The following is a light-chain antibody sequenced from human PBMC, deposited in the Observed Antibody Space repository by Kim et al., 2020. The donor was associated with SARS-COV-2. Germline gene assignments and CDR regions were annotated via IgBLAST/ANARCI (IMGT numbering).Light chain of an antibody. CDR3: QSYDSSLSGSGV. CDR2: GNS. J-gene: IGLJ1*01. CDR1: SSNIGAGYD. V-gene: IGLV1-40*01. Sequence: VTSSCTGSSSNIGAGYDVHWYQQLPGTAPKLLIYGNSNRPSGVPDRFSGSKSGTSASLAITGLRAEDEADYYCQSYDSSLSGSGVFGTGTKVTVL.